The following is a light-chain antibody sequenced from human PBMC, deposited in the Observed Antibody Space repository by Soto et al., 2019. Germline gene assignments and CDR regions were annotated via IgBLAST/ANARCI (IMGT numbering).Light chain of an antibody. Sequence: EIVMTQSPATLSVSPGERATLSCRASQSVSSNLAWYQQKPGQAPRPLMYGASTRATGIPARFSGSGSGTEFTLTISSLQSEDFAVYYCQQYDNWPFTFGPGTKVDIK. CDR1: QSVSSN. CDR2: GAS. CDR3: QQYDNWPFT. J-gene: IGKJ3*01. V-gene: IGKV3-15*01.